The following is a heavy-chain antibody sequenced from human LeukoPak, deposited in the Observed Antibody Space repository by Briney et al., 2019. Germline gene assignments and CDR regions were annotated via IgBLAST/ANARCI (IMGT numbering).Heavy chain of an antibody. Sequence: SVKVSCKASGGTFSSYAISWVRQAPGQVLAWMGRIIPILGIANYAQKFQGRVTITADKSTSTAYMELSSLRSEDTAVYYCARPLGSDGAFDIWGQGTMVTVSS. CDR1: GGTFSSYA. CDR3: ARPLGSDGAFDI. V-gene: IGHV1-69*04. D-gene: IGHD3-16*01. CDR2: IIPILGIA. J-gene: IGHJ3*02.